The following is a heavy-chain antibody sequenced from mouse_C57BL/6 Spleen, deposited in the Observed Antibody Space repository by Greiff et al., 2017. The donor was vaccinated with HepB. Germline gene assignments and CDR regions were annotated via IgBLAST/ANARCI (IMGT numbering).Heavy chain of an antibody. J-gene: IGHJ2*01. Sequence: EVQLQESGPELVKPGASVKMSCKASGYTFTDYNMHWVKQSHGKSLEWIGYINPNNGGTSYNQKFKGKATLTVNKSSSTAYMELRSLTSEDSAVYYCARGIFRIYYYGSSPYYFDYWGQGTTLTVSS. CDR3: ARGIFRIYYYGSSPYYFDY. D-gene: IGHD1-1*01. CDR2: INPNNGGT. CDR1: GYTFTDYN. V-gene: IGHV1-22*01.